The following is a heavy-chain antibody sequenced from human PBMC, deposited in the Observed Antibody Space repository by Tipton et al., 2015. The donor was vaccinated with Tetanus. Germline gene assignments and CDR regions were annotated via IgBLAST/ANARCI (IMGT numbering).Heavy chain of an antibody. Sequence: TLSLTCTVSGGSMNTRTFYWGWIRQSPGKGLEWIGSIFYSGSTYYNPSLRSRVSISVDTSKNQFSLTLKSVTAADTGVYYCARQRMHQPPRESGDGYWGQGTLATVSS. J-gene: IGHJ4*02. V-gene: IGHV4-39*01. CDR2: IFYSGST. CDR1: GGSMNTRTFY. D-gene: IGHD3-10*01. CDR3: ARQRMHQPPRESGDGY.